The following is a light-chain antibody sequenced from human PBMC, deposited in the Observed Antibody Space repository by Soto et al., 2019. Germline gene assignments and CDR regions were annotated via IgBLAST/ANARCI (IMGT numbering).Light chain of an antibody. CDR2: EVS. Sequence: QSVLTQPASVSGSPGQSITISCTGTSSDVGGYNYVSWYQQHPGKAPKLMIYEVSNRPSGVSTRFSGSKSGSTASLTISGLQAEDEADYFCSSYTTNNAHVFGGGTKVTVL. J-gene: IGLJ2*01. CDR1: SSDVGGYNY. V-gene: IGLV2-14*01. CDR3: SSYTTNNAHV.